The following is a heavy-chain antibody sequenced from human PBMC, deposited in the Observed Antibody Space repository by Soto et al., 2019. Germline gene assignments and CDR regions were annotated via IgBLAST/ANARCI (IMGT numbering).Heavy chain of an antibody. J-gene: IGHJ4*02. V-gene: IGHV3-21*01. D-gene: IGHD3-3*01. CDR3: ASALKDDFWSGYYTGPFDY. CDR1: RFTVISYS. Sequence: PWWSLRLSCAASRFTVISYSMNWVRQAPGKGLEWVSSISSSSSYIYYADSVKGRFTISRDNAKNSLYLQMNSLRAEDTAVYYCASALKDDFWSGYYTGPFDYWGQGTLVTVSS. CDR2: ISSSSSYI.